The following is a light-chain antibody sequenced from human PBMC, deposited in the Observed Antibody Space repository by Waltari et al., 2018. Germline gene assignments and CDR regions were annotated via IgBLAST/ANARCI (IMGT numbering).Light chain of an antibody. J-gene: IGKJ4*01. CDR1: QDIGNY. CDR3: QQYDNLLT. V-gene: IGKV1-33*01. Sequence: DIRMTQSPSSLSASVGDRVTITCQASQDIGNYLKWYQQIAGKAPKLLLSDASKLEQGVPSRFSGSGSGTHFTFTISSLQPADSATYYCQQYDNLLTFGGGTKVEIQ. CDR2: DAS.